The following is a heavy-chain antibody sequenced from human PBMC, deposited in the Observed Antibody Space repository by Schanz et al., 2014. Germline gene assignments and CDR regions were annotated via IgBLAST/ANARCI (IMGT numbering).Heavy chain of an antibody. J-gene: IGHJ4*02. CDR3: AREGEAAAGGDY. V-gene: IGHV3-23*01. CDR1: GFTFSSYA. D-gene: IGHD6-13*01. Sequence: EVQLLESGGGLVQPGGSLRLSCAASGFTFSSYAMSWVRQAPGKGLEWVSAISGSGGTIYYADSVKGRFTISRDNAKNSLYLEMNSLRSEDTAVYCCAREGEAAAGGDYWGQGTLVTVSS. CDR2: ISGSGGTI.